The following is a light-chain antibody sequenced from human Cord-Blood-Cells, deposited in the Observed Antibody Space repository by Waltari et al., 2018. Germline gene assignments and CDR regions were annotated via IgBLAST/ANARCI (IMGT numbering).Light chain of an antibody. CDR3: QQSYSTPYT. Sequence: DIQMTQPPSSLSASVGDRVTITCRASQSINSYLNWYQQKPGKAPKLLIYAASSLQSGVPSRFSGSGSGTDFTLTISSLQPEDFATYYCQQSYSTPYTFGQGTKLEIK. CDR2: AAS. V-gene: IGKV1-39*01. J-gene: IGKJ2*01. CDR1: QSINSY.